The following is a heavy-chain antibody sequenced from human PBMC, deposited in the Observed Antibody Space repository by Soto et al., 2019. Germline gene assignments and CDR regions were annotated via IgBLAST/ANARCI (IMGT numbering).Heavy chain of an antibody. J-gene: IGHJ5*02. Sequence: PSLTLSLTCFVSASSVTSHHWSWLRQFLGQGLEGIAYTSYTGNTNYNPSLQSRVTIALDTSKNQLSLKLTSMTAADTAVYYCARDMHAGFTHYFDPRGQGTLVTVSS. CDR2: TSYTGNT. V-gene: IGHV4-59*02. CDR1: ASSVTSHH. D-gene: IGHD1-26*01. CDR3: ARDMHAGFTHYFDP.